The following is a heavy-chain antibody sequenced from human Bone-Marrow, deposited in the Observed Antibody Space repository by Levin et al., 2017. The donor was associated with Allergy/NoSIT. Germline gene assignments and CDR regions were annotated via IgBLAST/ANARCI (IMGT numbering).Heavy chain of an antibody. J-gene: IGHJ4*02. D-gene: IGHD6-19*01. CDR2: ISSTGFI. CDR3: ARGVHTSGWYYFDH. CDR1: GFTFRSST. Sequence: GESLKISCAASGFTFRSSTMNWVRHAPGRGLEWVSSISSTGFIYYGDAGKGRFTISRDDAENSVFLQMNSLRAEDTAVYYCARGVHTSGWYYFDHWGQGTQVTVSS. V-gene: IGHV3-21*06.